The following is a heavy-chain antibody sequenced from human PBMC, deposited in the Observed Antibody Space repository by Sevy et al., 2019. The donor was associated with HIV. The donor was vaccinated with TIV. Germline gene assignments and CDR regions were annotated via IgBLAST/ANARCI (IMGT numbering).Heavy chain of an antibody. V-gene: IGHV3-48*03. Sequence: GGSLRLSCEASGITFSSYEMNWVRQAPGKGLEWVSYIISSGTTIKYADSVKGRFTISRDNAKNSLYMQMNSLRAEDTAVYYCARVDANYDKGFDPWGQGTLVTVSS. J-gene: IGHJ5*02. CDR3: ARVDANYDKGFDP. D-gene: IGHD3-22*01. CDR2: IISSGTTI. CDR1: GITFSSYE.